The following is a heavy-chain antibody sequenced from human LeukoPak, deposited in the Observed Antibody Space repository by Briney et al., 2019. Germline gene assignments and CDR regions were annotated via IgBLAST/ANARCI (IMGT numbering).Heavy chain of an antibody. Sequence: GGSLRLSCAASGFTFSSYSMNWVRQAPGKGLEWFSSISGSSSYIYYADSVKGRFTISRDNSKNTLYLQMNSLKAEDTAVYYCAKGSTSIKYDYWGQGTTVTVSS. CDR3: AKGSTSIKYDY. V-gene: IGHV3-21*04. CDR1: GFTFSSYS. J-gene: IGHJ4*02. CDR2: ISGSSSYI. D-gene: IGHD3-9*01.